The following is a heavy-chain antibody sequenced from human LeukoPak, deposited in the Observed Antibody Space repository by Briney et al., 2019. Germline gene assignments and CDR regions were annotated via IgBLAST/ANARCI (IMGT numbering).Heavy chain of an antibody. J-gene: IGHJ4*02. Sequence: GGSLRLSCAASGFTVSSSYLSWVRQAPGKGLEWVSVIYSDGSTYYADSVKGRFTISRDNSKNTLFLQMNSLRAEDTAVYYCARWVVATMFDYRGPGTLVTVSS. CDR2: IYSDGST. D-gene: IGHD5-12*01. V-gene: IGHV3-66*01. CDR1: GFTVSSSY. CDR3: ARWVVATMFDY.